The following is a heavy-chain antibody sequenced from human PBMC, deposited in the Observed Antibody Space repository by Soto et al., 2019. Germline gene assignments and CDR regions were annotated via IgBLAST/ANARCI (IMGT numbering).Heavy chain of an antibody. CDR2: ISSSSSYI. V-gene: IGHV3-21*01. J-gene: IGHJ4*02. CDR1: GFTFSSYS. Sequence: GGSLRLSCAASGFTFSSYSMNWVRQAPGEGLEWVSSISSSSSYIYYADSVKGRFTISRDNAKNSLYLQMNSLRAEDTAVYYCARDVTHYYDSSGYQYYFDYWGQGTLVTVSS. D-gene: IGHD3-22*01. CDR3: ARDVTHYYDSSGYQYYFDY.